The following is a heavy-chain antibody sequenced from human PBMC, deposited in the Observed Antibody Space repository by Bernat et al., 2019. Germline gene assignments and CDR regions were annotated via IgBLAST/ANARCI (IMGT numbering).Heavy chain of an antibody. V-gene: IGHV3-7*03. Sequence: EVQLVESGGGLVQPGGSLRLSCAGSGFTFSTFWMNWVRQAPGKGLEWVANIKQDGSEKYYVDSVKGRFTISRDNARNSLFLQMNSLRVEDTAVYYCARAGLWPDNSLDYWGQGTLVTVSS. CDR2: IKQDGSEK. CDR1: GFTFSTFW. D-gene: IGHD2-21*01. J-gene: IGHJ4*02. CDR3: ARAGLWPDNSLDY.